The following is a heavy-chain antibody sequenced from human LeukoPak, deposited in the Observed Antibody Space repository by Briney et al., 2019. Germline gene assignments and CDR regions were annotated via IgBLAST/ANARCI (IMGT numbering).Heavy chain of an antibody. CDR3: ARRKYYYDSSGSRAEYFQH. V-gene: IGHV4-59*01. D-gene: IGHD3-22*01. CDR2: IYYSGGT. Sequence: SETLSLTCTVSGGSISSYYWSWIRQPPGKGLERIGYIYYSGGTNYNPSLKSRVTISVDTSKNQFSLKLSSVTAADTAVYYCARRKYYYDSSGSRAEYFQHWGQGTLVTASS. J-gene: IGHJ1*01. CDR1: GGSISSYY.